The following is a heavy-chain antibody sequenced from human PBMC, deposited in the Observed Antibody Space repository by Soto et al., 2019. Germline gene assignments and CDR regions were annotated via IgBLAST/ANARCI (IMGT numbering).Heavy chain of an antibody. D-gene: IGHD6-19*01. CDR3: AHRGSIAVAGNFDY. CDR1: GFSLSTSGVG. V-gene: IGHV2-5*01. CDR2: IYWNDDK. Sequence: SGPTLVNPTQTLTLTCTFSGFSLSTSGVGVGWIRQPPGKALEWLALIYWNDDKRYSPSLKSRLTITKDTSKNQVVLTMTNMDPVDTATYYCAHRGSIAVAGNFDYWGQGTLVTVSS. J-gene: IGHJ4*02.